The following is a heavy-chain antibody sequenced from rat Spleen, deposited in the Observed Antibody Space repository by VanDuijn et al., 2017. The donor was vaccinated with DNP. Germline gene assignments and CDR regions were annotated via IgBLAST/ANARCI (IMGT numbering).Heavy chain of an antibody. CDR3: ARNYGGYRPWDY. V-gene: IGHV5-31*01. J-gene: IGHJ2*01. CDR2: ITTDGDST. CDR1: GFTFNNYW. D-gene: IGHD1-11*01. Sequence: EVQLMESGGDLVQPGKSLKLSCVASGFTFNNYWMTWIRQVPGKGLEWVASITTDGDSTYYLDSVKGRFTISRENAENTVYLQMNSLRSEDTATYYCARNYGGYRPWDYWGQGVMVTVSS.